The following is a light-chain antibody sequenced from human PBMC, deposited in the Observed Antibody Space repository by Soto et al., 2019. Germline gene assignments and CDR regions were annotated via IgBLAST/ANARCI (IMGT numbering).Light chain of an antibody. CDR3: QVWDTTTYHRV. Sequence: VLTQPPSVSVAPGQTASITCGGNNIGSKSVHWYQQKPGQAPLLVVYDDSDRPSGTPERFSGSNSGNTATLTITRVEAGDEADYYCQVWDTTTYHRVFATGTKLTVL. V-gene: IGLV3-21*02. J-gene: IGLJ1*01. CDR1: NIGSKS. CDR2: DDS.